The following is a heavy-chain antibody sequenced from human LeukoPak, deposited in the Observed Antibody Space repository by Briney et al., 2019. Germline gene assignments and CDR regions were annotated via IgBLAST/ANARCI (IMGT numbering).Heavy chain of an antibody. Sequence: SETLSLTCTVSGGSISSSSYYWGWIRQPPGKGLEWIGSIYYSGSTYYNPSLKSRVTISVDTSKNQFSLKLSSVTAADTAVYYCARDLDGGNSDYYYGMDVWGQGTTVTVSS. CDR2: IYYSGST. D-gene: IGHD4-23*01. CDR3: ARDLDGGNSDYYYGMDV. V-gene: IGHV4-39*07. J-gene: IGHJ6*02. CDR1: GGSISSSSYY.